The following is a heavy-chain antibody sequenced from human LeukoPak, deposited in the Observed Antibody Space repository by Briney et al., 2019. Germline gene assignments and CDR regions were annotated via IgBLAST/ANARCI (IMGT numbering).Heavy chain of an antibody. Sequence: GGSLRLSCAASGFTFSSYAMHWVRQAPGKGLEWVAVISYDGSNKYYADSVKGRFTISRDNSKNTLYLQMNSLRAEDTAVYYCARGSSPGVGYSDYWGQGTLVTVSS. CDR3: ARGSSPGVGYSDY. CDR2: ISYDGSNK. V-gene: IGHV3-30-3*01. CDR1: GFTFSSYA. J-gene: IGHJ4*02. D-gene: IGHD2-2*01.